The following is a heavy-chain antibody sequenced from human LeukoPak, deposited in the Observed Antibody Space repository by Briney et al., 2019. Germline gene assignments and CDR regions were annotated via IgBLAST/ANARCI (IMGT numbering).Heavy chain of an antibody. CDR3: AKDGGQGADY. J-gene: IGHJ4*02. CDR1: GFTVSTYD. V-gene: IGHV3-23*01. D-gene: IGHD3-16*01. CDR2: ISGRDGST. Sequence: GGSLRLSCAASGFTVSTYDMSWVRQAPGKGPEWVSGISGRDGSTYYADSVKGRFTISRDISKNTLYLQMNSLRAEDMAVYYCAKDGGQGADYWGQGTLVTVSS.